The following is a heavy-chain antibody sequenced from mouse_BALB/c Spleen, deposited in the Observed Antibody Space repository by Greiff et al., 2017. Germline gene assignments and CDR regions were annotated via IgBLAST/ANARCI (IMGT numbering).Heavy chain of an antibody. CDR2: ISSGGGST. V-gene: IGHV5-12-1*01. Sequence: EVKLVESGGGLVKPGGSLKLSCAASGFAFSSYDMSWVRQTPEKRLEWVAYISSGGGSTYYPDTVKGRFTISRDNAKNTLYLQMSSLKSEDTAMYYCATIYYYGGMDYWGQGTSVTVSS. CDR1: GFAFSSYD. D-gene: IGHD1-1*01. J-gene: IGHJ4*01. CDR3: ATIYYYGGMDY.